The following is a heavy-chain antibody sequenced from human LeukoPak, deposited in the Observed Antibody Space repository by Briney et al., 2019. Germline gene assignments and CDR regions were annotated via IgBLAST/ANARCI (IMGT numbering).Heavy chain of an antibody. J-gene: IGHJ3*02. CDR1: EFTFSSYG. Sequence: GGSLRLSCAASEFTFSSYGMSWVRQAPGKGLEWVSGISWNSGSIGYADSVKGRFTISRDNAKNSLYLQMNSLRAEDTALYYCAKDLRVYYDSSGYYSSDAFDIWGQGTMVTVSS. CDR3: AKDLRVYYDSSGYYSSDAFDI. V-gene: IGHV3-9*01. D-gene: IGHD3-22*01. CDR2: ISWNSGSI.